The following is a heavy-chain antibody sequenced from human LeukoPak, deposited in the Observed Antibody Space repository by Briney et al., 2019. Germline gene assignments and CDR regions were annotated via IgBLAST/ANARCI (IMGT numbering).Heavy chain of an antibody. D-gene: IGHD1-26*01. V-gene: IGHV3-23*01. CDR2: ISGSGGST. CDR1: GFTFSSYA. CDR3: AKDQSWDDAFDI. J-gene: IGHJ3*02. Sequence: PGGSLRLSCAASGFTFSSYAMSWVRQAPGKGLEWVSAISGSGGSTYYADSVKGRFTISRDNSKNTLYLQMNSPRAEDTAVYYCAKDQSWDDAFDIWGQGTMVTVSS.